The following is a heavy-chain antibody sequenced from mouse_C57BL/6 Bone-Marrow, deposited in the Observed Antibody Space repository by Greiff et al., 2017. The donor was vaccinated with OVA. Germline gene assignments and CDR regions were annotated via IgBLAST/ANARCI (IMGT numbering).Heavy chain of an antibody. CDR2: FYPGSGSI. D-gene: IGHD2-4*01. J-gene: IGHJ3*01. CDR1: GYTFTEYT. CDR3: ARHEDEYEFYAY. Sequence: VKLMEPGAELVKPGASVKLSCKASGYTFTEYTIHWVKQRSGQGLEWIGWFYPGSGSIKYNEKFKDKATLTADTSSSTVYMELSSLTSEDSAVDFCARHEDEYEFYAYWGQGTLVTVSA. V-gene: IGHV1-62-2*01.